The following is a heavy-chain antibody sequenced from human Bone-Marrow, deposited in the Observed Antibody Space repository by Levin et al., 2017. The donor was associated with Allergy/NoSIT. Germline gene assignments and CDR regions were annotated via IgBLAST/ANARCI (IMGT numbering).Heavy chain of an antibody. V-gene: IGHV3-30*18. J-gene: IGHJ4*02. Sequence: SCAASGFTFSDYGFHWVRQPPGKGLEWVAVVLYDGGKKYYADSVKGRFTISRDNSKNTLYLQMNSLRVEDTAVYYCAKDKRYSSSSGDLWGQGTLVTVSS. D-gene: IGHD6-13*01. CDR1: GFTFSDYG. CDR3: AKDKRYSSSSGDL. CDR2: VLYDGGKK.